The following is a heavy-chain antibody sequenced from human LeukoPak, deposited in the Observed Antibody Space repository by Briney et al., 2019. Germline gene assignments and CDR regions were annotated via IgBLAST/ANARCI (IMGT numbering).Heavy chain of an antibody. Sequence: PPETLSLTCTVSGGSMNSYYWNWIRQPAGKGLEWIGRIYSGGSTNHNPSLKSRVTMSVDTSKSQFSLKLSSVTAADTAVYYCARDSGYYRILDFWSQGTLVTVSS. CDR2: IYSGGST. J-gene: IGHJ4*02. CDR3: ARDSGYYRILDF. D-gene: IGHD3-22*01. CDR1: GGSMNSYY. V-gene: IGHV4-4*07.